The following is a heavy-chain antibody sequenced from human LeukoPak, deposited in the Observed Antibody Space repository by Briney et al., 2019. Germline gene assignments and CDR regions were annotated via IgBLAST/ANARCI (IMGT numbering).Heavy chain of an antibody. CDR3: AREEGFFDY. CDR1: GGSISSYY. Sequence: SETLSPTCTVSGGSISSYYWSWIRQPPGKGLEWIGYIYYSGSTNYNPSLKSRVTISVDTSKNQFSLKLSSVTAADTAVYYCAREEGFFDYWGQGTLVTVSS. V-gene: IGHV4-59*01. CDR2: IYYSGST. J-gene: IGHJ4*02.